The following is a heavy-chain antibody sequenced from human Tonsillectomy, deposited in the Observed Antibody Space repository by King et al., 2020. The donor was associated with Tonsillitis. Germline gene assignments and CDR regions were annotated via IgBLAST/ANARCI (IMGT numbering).Heavy chain of an antibody. Sequence: VQLVESGGGVVQSGGSLRLSCAASGFTFSSYGMHWVRQAPGKGLEWVAYISYDGNNKYYADAVKGRFTISRDISKNTVYLQMSSLRVEDTAVYYCAKDRDSGDYEHLDHWGQGTLVTVS. V-gene: IGHV3-30*02. J-gene: IGHJ4*02. CDR3: AKDRDSGDYEHLDH. CDR1: GFTFSSYG. CDR2: ISYDGNNK. D-gene: IGHD4-17*01.